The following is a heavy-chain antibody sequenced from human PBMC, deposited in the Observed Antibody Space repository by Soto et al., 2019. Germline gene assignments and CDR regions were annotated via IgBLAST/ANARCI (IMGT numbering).Heavy chain of an antibody. CDR2: IDTSGSST. CDR1: GFIFTNFW. Sequence: GWSLRLSCEASGFIFTNFWMHWVRQVPGKGLVWVSRIDTSGSSTSYADSVKGRFTISRDNAKNTVSLQMNSLRAEDTGVYYCAKDSWYFDLWSQGSLVTVSS. D-gene: IGHD6-13*01. J-gene: IGHJ4*02. CDR3: AKDSWYFDL. V-gene: IGHV3-74*01.